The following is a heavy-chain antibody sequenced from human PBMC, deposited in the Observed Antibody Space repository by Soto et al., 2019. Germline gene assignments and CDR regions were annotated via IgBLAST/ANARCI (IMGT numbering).Heavy chain of an antibody. CDR2: IYDTGTT. CDR3: ARVEDYGDYFDY. J-gene: IGHJ4*02. V-gene: IGHV4-61*01. D-gene: IGHD4-17*01. CDR1: GDSVRSGSYY. Sequence: QVQLQESGPGLVKPSETLSLTCTVSGDSVRSGSYYWSWVRQPPGRGLEWIGYIYDTGTTNYNPSLKSRVTMSVDTSKNQFSLKLNSLTAADTAVYYCARVEDYGDYFDYWGQGTLATVSS.